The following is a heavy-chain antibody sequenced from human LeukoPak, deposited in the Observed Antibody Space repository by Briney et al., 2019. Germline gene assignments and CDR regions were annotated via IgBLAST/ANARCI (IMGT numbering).Heavy chain of an antibody. D-gene: IGHD3-10*01. CDR3: ARYYGSGMNWFDP. V-gene: IGHV1-18*01. CDR1: GYTFTSYG. J-gene: IGHJ5*02. Sequence: ASVKVSCKASGYTFTSYGISWVRQAPGQGLEWMGWISAYNGNTNYAQKLQGRVTMTTDTSTSTAYVELRSLRSDDTAVYYCARYYGSGMNWFDPWGQGTLVTVSS. CDR2: ISAYNGNT.